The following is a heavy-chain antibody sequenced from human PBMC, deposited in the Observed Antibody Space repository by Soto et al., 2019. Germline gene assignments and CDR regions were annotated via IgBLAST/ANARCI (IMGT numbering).Heavy chain of an antibody. J-gene: IGHJ5*02. D-gene: IGHD3-3*02. V-gene: IGHV4-34*01. Sequence: QVQLQQWGAGLLEPSETLSLTCGISGGSFSGFYWSWIRQSPGKGLEWIGEINHSGTTHYNPSLESRVNIWIDTSKAQFSLNVNSVTAADTAIYYCARHFLQYNWMDPWGQGTLVSVSS. CDR2: INHSGTT. CDR1: GGSFSGFY. CDR3: ARHFLQYNWMDP.